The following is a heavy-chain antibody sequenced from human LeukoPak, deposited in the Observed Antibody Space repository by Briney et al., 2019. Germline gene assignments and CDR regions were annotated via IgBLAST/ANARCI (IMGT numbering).Heavy chain of an antibody. Sequence: APVKVSCKASGYTFTGYYMHWVRQALGQGLEWMGWINPNSGGTNYAQKFQGRVTMTRDTSISTAYMELSRLRSDDTAVYYCARDTDIVVVPAATAGNAFDIWGQGTMVTVSS. V-gene: IGHV1-2*02. CDR2: INPNSGGT. CDR3: ARDTDIVVVPAATAGNAFDI. D-gene: IGHD2-2*01. CDR1: GYTFTGYY. J-gene: IGHJ3*02.